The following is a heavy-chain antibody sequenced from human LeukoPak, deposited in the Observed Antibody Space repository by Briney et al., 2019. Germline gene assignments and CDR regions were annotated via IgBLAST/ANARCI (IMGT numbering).Heavy chain of an antibody. D-gene: IGHD5-12*01. Sequence: PSETLSLTCAVYGGSLSGYYWSWIRQPPGKGLEWIGEINHSGSTNYNPSLKSRVTISVDTSKNQFSLKLRSVPAADTAVYYCARALVATKPFDYWGQGTPVTVSS. CDR3: ARALVATKPFDY. V-gene: IGHV4-34*01. CDR2: INHSGST. CDR1: GGSLSGYY. J-gene: IGHJ4*02.